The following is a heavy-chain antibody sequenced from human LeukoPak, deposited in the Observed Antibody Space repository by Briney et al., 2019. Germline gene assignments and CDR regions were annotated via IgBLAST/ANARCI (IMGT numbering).Heavy chain of an antibody. CDR1: GFTFSSNY. Sequence: GGSLRLSCAASGFTFSSNYMSWVRQAPGKGLEGVSVIYSGGSTYYSDSVKGRFTISSHNSKNTLYLQMNTLRAEDTAVYYCARERDRGPYSSSWYDAFDICGQGTMVTVSS. J-gene: IGHJ3*02. CDR2: IYSGGST. CDR3: ARERDRGPYSSSWYDAFDI. D-gene: IGHD6-13*01. V-gene: IGHV3-53*01.